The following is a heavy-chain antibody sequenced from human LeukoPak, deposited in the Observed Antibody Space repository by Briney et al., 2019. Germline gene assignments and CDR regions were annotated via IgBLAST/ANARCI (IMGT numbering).Heavy chain of an antibody. J-gene: IGHJ6*03. CDR1: GFTFSSYS. V-gene: IGHV3-21*01. Sequence: GGSLRLSCAASGFTFSSYSMNWVRQAPGKGLEWVSSISSSSSYIYYADSVKGRFTISRDNAKNSLYLQMNSLRAEDTAVYFCARDSDKYSGSRYYYYYYMDVWGKGTTVTVSS. CDR2: ISSSSSYI. D-gene: IGHD1-26*01. CDR3: ARDSDKYSGSRYYYYYYMDV.